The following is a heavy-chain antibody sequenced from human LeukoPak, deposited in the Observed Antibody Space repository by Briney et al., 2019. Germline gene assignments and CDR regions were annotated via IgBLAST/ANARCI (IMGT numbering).Heavy chain of an antibody. J-gene: IGHJ4*02. CDR3: ARDLRRQLWSRVDDY. CDR1: GFTFSSYS. Sequence: PGGSLRLSCAASGFTFSSYSMNCVRQAPGKWLEWVSSISSSSSYIYYADSVKGRFTISRDNAKNSLYLQMNSLRAEDTAVYYCARDLRRQLWSRVDDYWGQGTLVTVSS. D-gene: IGHD5-18*01. V-gene: IGHV3-21*01. CDR2: ISSSSSYI.